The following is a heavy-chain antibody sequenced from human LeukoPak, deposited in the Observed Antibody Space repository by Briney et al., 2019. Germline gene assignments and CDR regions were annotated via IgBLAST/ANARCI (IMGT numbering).Heavy chain of an antibody. Sequence: ASVKVSCKASGYTFTSYDINWVRQATGQGLEWMGWISAYNGNTNYAQKLQGRVTMTTDTSTSTAYMELRSLRSDDTAVYYCARVISSGNWFDPWGQGTLVTVSS. J-gene: IGHJ5*02. V-gene: IGHV1-18*01. CDR2: ISAYNGNT. CDR3: ARVISSGNWFDP. CDR1: GYTFTSYD. D-gene: IGHD3-16*02.